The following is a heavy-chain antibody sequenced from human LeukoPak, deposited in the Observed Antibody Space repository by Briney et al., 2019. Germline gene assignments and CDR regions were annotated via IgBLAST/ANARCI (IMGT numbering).Heavy chain of an antibody. J-gene: IGHJ4*02. CDR3: ARGPTPPYCSSTSCYYNDY. D-gene: IGHD2-2*01. Sequence: ASVKVSCKASGYTFSSYGISWVRQAPGQGLEWMGWISAYNGNINYAQKLQGRVTMTTDTSTSTAYMELRRLRSDDTAVYYCARGPTPPYCSSTSCYYNDYWGQGTLVTVSS. CDR1: GYTFSSYG. CDR2: ISAYNGNI. V-gene: IGHV1-18*04.